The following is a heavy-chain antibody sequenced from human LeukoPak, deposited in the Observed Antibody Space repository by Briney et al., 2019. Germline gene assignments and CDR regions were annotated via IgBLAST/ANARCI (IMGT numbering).Heavy chain of an antibody. CDR1: GFTFSSYS. CDR2: ISSTSIYI. V-gene: IGHV3-21*01. CDR3: ARGFEASPNWFDP. Sequence: GGSLRLSCAASGFTFSSYSMNWVRQAPGKGLEWVSAISSTSIYIYHADSVKGRFTISRDNAKNSLYLQMNSLRVDDTAVYYCARGFEASPNWFDPWGQGTLVTVSS. J-gene: IGHJ5*02.